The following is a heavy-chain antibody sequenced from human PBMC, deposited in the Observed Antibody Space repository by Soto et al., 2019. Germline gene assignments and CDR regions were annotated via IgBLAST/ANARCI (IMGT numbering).Heavy chain of an antibody. CDR3: ARDFPPLRGALIYGDSTAYYYYGMDV. CDR1: GYTFTSYG. Sequence: ASVRVSCKASGYTFTSYGISWVRQAPGQGLEWMGWISAYNGNTNYAQKLQGRVTMTTDTSTSTAYMELRSLRSDDTAVYYCARDFPPLRGALIYGDSTAYYYYGMDVWGQGTTVTVSS. J-gene: IGHJ6*02. V-gene: IGHV1-18*01. CDR2: ISAYNGNT. D-gene: IGHD4-17*01.